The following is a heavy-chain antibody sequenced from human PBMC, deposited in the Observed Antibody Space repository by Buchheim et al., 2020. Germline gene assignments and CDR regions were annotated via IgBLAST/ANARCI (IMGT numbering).Heavy chain of an antibody. CDR3: GKESLSRGWYTIEH. CDR1: GFSLTTYG. D-gene: IGHD6-19*01. J-gene: IGHJ4*02. Sequence: DVQLVESGGGLVQPEGSLRLSCAASGFSLTTYGMSWVRQAPGKGLEWVSAINGDATYYADSGKGRFTTSIDRSKNTVYLQVNSLRADDTAVYYCGKESLSRGWYTIEHWGQGTL. CDR2: INGDAT. V-gene: IGHV3-23*04.